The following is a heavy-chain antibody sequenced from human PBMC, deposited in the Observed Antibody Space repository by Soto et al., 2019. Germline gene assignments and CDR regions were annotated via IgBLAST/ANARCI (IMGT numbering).Heavy chain of an antibody. CDR3: GRLEGLATISYYFDY. V-gene: IGHV4-39*01. J-gene: IGHJ4*02. CDR2: VYYSGST. D-gene: IGHD3-9*01. CDR1: GGSVGSSSYY. Sequence: SGTLPLTRTVSGGSVGSSSYYWGWVRQPPWKGLEWIGSVYYSGSTYYNPSLESRVTISVDKSKNQFSLKLMSLSAADTAVYYCGRLEGLATISYYFDYWGQGALVTVSS.